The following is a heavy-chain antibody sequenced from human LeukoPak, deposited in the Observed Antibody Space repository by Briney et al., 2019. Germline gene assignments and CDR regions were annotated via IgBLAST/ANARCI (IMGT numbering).Heavy chain of an antibody. CDR3: ARGYYDILTGYYKWFDP. D-gene: IGHD3-9*01. J-gene: IGHJ5*02. V-gene: IGHV1-69*01. CDR2: IIPIFGTA. Sequence: RGSSVKVSCKASGGTFSSYAISWVRQAPGQGLEWMGGIIPIFGTANYAQKFQGRVTITADESTSTAYMELSSLRSEDTAVYYCARGYYDILTGYYKWFDPWGQGTLVTVSS. CDR1: GGTFSSYA.